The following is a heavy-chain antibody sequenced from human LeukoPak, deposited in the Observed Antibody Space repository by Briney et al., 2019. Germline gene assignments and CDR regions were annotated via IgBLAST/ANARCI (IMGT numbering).Heavy chain of an antibody. Sequence: SETLSLTCTVSGGSISSYYWSWIRQPPGKGLEWIGYIYYSGSTNYNPSLKSRVTISVDTSKNQFSLKLSSVAAADTAVYYCTRGRGITMIRGVRPPKGWFDPWGQGTLVTVSS. J-gene: IGHJ5*02. D-gene: IGHD3-10*01. CDR3: TRGRGITMIRGVRPPKGWFDP. CDR2: IYYSGST. V-gene: IGHV4-59*12. CDR1: GGSISSYY.